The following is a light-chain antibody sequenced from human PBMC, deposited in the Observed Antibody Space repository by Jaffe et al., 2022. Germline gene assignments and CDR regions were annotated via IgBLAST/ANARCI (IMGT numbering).Light chain of an antibody. J-gene: IGLJ1*01. CDR3: QVWDSGTIV. Sequence: SYELTQPLSVSVAPGQTATISCGGNNIGDKNVHWYQQKPGQAPVLVIYKDSRRPSGIPERFSGSNSGNTATLTISRAQAGDEGDYYCQVWDSGTIVFGTGTKVTVL. V-gene: IGLV3-9*01. CDR1: NIGDKN. CDR2: KDS.